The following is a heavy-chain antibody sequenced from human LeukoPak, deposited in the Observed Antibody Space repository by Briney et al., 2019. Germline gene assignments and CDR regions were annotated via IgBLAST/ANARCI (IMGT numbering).Heavy chain of an antibody. Sequence: GGSLRLSCAASGFTFSSYSMNWVRQAPGKGLEWVSSISSSSSCIYYADSVRGRFTISRDNAKNSLYLQMNSLRAEDTAVYYCARCSGVFGSSGYWGQGTLVTVSS. D-gene: IGHD6-6*01. CDR3: ARCSGVFGSSGY. V-gene: IGHV3-21*01. CDR2: ISSSSSCI. CDR1: GFTFSSYS. J-gene: IGHJ4*02.